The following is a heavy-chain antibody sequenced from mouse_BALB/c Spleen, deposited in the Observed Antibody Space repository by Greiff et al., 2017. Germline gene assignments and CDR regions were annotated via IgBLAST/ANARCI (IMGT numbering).Heavy chain of an antibody. V-gene: IGHV5-9-4*01. CDR1: GFTFSSYA. Sequence: EVKLVESGGGLVKPGGSLKLSCAASGFTFSSYAMSWVRQSPEKRLEWVAEISSGGSYTYYPDTVTGRFTISRDNAKNTLYLEMSSLRSEDTAMYYCARTGTAWFAYWGQGTLVTVSA. D-gene: IGHD4-1*01. CDR3: ARTGTAWFAY. J-gene: IGHJ3*01. CDR2: ISSGGSYT.